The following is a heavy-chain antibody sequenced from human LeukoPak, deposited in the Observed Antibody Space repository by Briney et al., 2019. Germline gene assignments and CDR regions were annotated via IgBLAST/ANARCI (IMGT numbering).Heavy chain of an antibody. Sequence: GSLRLSCAASGFTFSSYSMNWVRQAPGKGLEWVSSISSSSSYIYYADSVKGRFTISRDNAKNSLYLQMNSLRAEDTAVYYCARDRVATDLFDYWGQGTLVTVSS. V-gene: IGHV3-21*01. CDR3: ARDRVATDLFDY. CDR1: GFTFSSYS. J-gene: IGHJ4*02. CDR2: ISSSSSYI.